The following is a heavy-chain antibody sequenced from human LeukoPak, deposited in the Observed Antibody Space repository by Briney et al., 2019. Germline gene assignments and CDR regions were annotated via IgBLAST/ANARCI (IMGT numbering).Heavy chain of an antibody. D-gene: IGHD3-22*01. CDR2: ISGSGGST. CDR1: GFTFSSYA. Sequence: PGGSLRLSCAASGFTFSSYAMSWVRQAPGKGLEWVSAISGSGGSTYYADSVKGRFTISRDNSKNTLYLQMNSLRAEDTAVYYCAKVRYYYDSSGLDYWGQGTLVTVSS. CDR3: AKVRYYYDSSGLDY. V-gene: IGHV3-23*01. J-gene: IGHJ4*02.